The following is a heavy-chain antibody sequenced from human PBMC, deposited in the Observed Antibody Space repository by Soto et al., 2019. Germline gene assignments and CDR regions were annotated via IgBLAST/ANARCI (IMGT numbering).Heavy chain of an antibody. CDR1: GFTFSSYG. CDR2: ISYDGSNK. V-gene: IGHV3-30*18. J-gene: IGHJ4*02. Sequence: PGGSLRLSCAASGFTFSSYGMHWVRQAPGKGLEWVAVISYDGSNKYYADSVKGRFTISRDNSKNTLYLQMNSLRAEDTAVYYCAKDQNYYDSSGPGAFDYWGQGT. CDR3: AKDQNYYDSSGPGAFDY. D-gene: IGHD3-22*01.